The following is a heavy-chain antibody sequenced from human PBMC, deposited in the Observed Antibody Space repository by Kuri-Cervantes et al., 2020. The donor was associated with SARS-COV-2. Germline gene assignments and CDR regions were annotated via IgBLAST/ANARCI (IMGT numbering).Heavy chain of an antibody. CDR1: GFTFSSYA. CDR2: ISYDGSNK. V-gene: IGHV3-30-3*01. CDR3: ARERSYYDFWSGYSDNWFDP. J-gene: IGHJ5*02. D-gene: IGHD3-3*01. Sequence: GESLKISCAASGFTFSSYAMHWVRQAPGKGLEWVAVISYDGSNKYYADSVKGRFTISRDNSKNTLYLQMNSLRAEDTAVYYCARERSYYDFWSGYSDNWFDPWGQGTRGTVSS.